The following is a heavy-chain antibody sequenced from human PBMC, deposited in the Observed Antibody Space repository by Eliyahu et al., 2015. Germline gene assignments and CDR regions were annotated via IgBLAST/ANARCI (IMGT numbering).Heavy chain of an antibody. CDR2: MWNDGINN. V-gene: IGHV3-33*06. Sequence: GRGLEWVAVMWNDGINNNYAASVKGRFTVSRDNSKDTLYLQMNSLRAEDTAIYYCAKSASIAVGYFDSWGRGTLVTVSS. J-gene: IGHJ4*02. D-gene: IGHD2-21*01. CDR3: AKSASIAVGYFDS.